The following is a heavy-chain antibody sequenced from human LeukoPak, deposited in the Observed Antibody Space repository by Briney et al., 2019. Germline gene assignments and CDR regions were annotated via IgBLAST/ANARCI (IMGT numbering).Heavy chain of an antibody. J-gene: IGHJ4*02. CDR3: ARDKSDGSVGLVNY. V-gene: IGHV3-74*01. CDR2: ISTDGSNT. Sequence: GGSLRLSCAASGFTFSSFYMHWVRQAPGKGLVWVSRISTDGSNTGYADSVKGRYTISRDNAKNSLYLQMNSLRAEDTAVYYCARDKSDGSVGLVNYWGQGTLVTVSS. D-gene: IGHD3-10*01. CDR1: GFTFSSFY.